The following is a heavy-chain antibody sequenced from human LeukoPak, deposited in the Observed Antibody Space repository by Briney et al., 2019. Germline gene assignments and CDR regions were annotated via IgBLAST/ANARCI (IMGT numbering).Heavy chain of an antibody. V-gene: IGHV4-59*08. D-gene: IGHD5-18*01. CDR3: ARRGYSYGVYYYMDV. J-gene: IGHJ6*03. CDR1: GGSISSYY. Sequence: SETLSLTCTVSGGSISSYYWSWIRQPPGKGLEWIGYIYYSGSTNYNPSLKSRVTISVDTSKNQFSLKLSSVTAADTAVYYCARRGYSYGVYYYMDVWGKGPRSPSP. CDR2: IYYSGST.